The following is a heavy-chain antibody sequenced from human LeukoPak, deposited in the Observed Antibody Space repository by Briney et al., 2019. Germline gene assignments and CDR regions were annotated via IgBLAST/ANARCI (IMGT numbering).Heavy chain of an antibody. CDR3: ARDHSGLGSYPNP. D-gene: IGHD3-10*01. CDR1: GFTFSSYV. J-gene: IGHJ5*02. V-gene: IGHV3-30*03. Sequence: PGRSLRLSCAASGFTFSSYVMHWVRQAPGRGLEWVAFISYDGSNKYYADSVKGRFTISRDNSKNTLYLQMNNLRAEDTAVYYCARDHSGLGSYPNPWGQGTLVTVSS. CDR2: ISYDGSNK.